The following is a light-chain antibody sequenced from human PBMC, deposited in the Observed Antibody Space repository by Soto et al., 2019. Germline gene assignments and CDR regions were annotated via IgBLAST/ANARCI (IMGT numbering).Light chain of an antibody. V-gene: IGLV2-23*01. CDR3: CSYAGSSTLV. Sequence: QSVLTQPASVSGSPGQSITISCTGTSSDVGIYNLVSWYQQHAGKAPKVMIYEGTKRPSGVSNRFSGSKSGNTASLTISGLQAEDAADYCCCSYAGSSTLVFGGGTKPTGL. J-gene: IGLJ3*02. CDR1: SSDVGIYNL. CDR2: EGT.